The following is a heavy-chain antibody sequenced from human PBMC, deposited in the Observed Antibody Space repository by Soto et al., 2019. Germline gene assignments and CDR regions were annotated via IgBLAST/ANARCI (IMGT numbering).Heavy chain of an antibody. CDR3: ARDTECSGCCYFDL. Sequence: QVQLVESGGGVVQPGRSLRLSCAASGFTFSSYAMHWVRQAPGKGLEWVAVISDDGSNKYYADSVRGRFTISRDNSKNTLYLQVNSLRAEDTAVYYCARDTECSGCCYFDLWCRGTLVTVSS. D-gene: IGHD3-10*02. V-gene: IGHV3-30-3*01. J-gene: IGHJ2*01. CDR2: ISDDGSNK. CDR1: GFTFSSYA.